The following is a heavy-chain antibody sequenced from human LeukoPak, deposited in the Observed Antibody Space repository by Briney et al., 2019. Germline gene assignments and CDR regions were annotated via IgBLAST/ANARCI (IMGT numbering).Heavy chain of an antibody. Sequence: GGSLRLSCAASGFTFSTYYMNWVRQAPGKGLEWVSFITGSSSYIYYTDSVKGRFTISRDNAKNSLFLQMNSLRAEDTAVYYCARDQGCTSTNCYSLFFHYWGQGTLVTVSS. CDR2: ITGSSSYI. J-gene: IGHJ4*02. D-gene: IGHD2-2*01. V-gene: IGHV3-21*01. CDR1: GFTFSTYY. CDR3: ARDQGCTSTNCYSLFFHY.